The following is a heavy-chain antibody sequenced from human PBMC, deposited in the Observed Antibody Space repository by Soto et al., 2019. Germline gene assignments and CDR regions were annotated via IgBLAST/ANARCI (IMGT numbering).Heavy chain of an antibody. J-gene: IGHJ4*02. CDR2: IGATDGTT. CDR1: GFTFSNFA. V-gene: IGHV3-23*01. D-gene: IGHD2-2*01. CDR3: AKDRTPDAYHSIDY. Sequence: GGSLRLSCAASGFTFSNFATNWVRQAPGKGLEWVSFIGATDGTTYYADSVKGRFTISRDNSKNTLYLQMNSLRAEDTAMYYCAKDRTPDAYHSIDYGGRGTLVTVSS.